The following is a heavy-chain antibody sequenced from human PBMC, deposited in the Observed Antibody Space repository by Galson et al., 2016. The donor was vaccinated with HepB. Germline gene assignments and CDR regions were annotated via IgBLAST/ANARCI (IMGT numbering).Heavy chain of an antibody. V-gene: IGHV3-21*04. CDR1: GFTFSSYS. D-gene: IGHD5-18*01. J-gene: IGHJ4*02. CDR2: ISSSSSYI. CDR3: AKGTSVYSYSGYYFDY. Sequence: SLRLSCAASGFTFSSYSMNWVRQAPGKGLEWVSSISSSSSYINYADSVKGRFTISRDNAKNSLYLQMNSLRAEDTAVYYCAKGTSVYSYSGYYFDYWGQGTLVTVSS.